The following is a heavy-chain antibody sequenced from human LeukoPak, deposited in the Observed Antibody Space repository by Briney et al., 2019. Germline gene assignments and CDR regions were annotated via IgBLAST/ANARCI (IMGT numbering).Heavy chain of an antibody. CDR2: IYDNGNT. CDR1: GGSISSSF. Sequence: SETLSLTCTASGGSISSSFWSWIRQPPGKGLEWIGYIYDNGNTNYNPSLNSRLTLSLDRSKNLLSLRLWSVTAADTAVYYCARTYGSGTPRYYGMDVWGQGTTVTVSS. J-gene: IGHJ6*02. CDR3: ARTYGSGTPRYYGMDV. V-gene: IGHV4-59*01. D-gene: IGHD3-10*01.